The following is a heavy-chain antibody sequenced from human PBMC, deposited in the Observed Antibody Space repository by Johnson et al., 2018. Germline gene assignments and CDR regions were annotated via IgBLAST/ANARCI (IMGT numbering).Heavy chain of an antibody. CDR3: AVSRGWYPEYFQH. V-gene: IGHV3-7*01. D-gene: IGHD6-19*01. CDR1: GFTFSSYW. J-gene: IGHJ1*01. Sequence: VQLVESGGGLVQPGGSLRLSCAASGFTFSSYWMSWVRQAPGKGLEWVANIKQEGSEKYYVDSVKGRFTISRDNAKNSLYLQMNSLRAEDTAVYYCAVSRGWYPEYFQHWGQGTLVTVSS. CDR2: IKQEGSEK.